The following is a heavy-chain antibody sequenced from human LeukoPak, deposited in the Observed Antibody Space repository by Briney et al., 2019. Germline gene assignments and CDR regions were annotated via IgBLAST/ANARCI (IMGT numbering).Heavy chain of an antibody. J-gene: IGHJ4*02. V-gene: IGHV3-53*01. CDR2: IYSGGST. CDR3: ARSFGYGSPIDY. Sequence: GGSLRLSCAASGFTVSSNYMSWVRQAPGKGLEWVSVIYSGGSTYYADSVKGRFTISRDNSKNTLYLQMNSLRAEDTAVYHCARSFGYGSPIDYWGQGTLVTVPS. CDR1: GFTVSSNY. D-gene: IGHD3-16*01.